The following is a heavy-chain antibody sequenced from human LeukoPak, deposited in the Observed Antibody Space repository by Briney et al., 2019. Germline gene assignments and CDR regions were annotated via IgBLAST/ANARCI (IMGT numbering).Heavy chain of an antibody. CDR2: IYTSGST. V-gene: IGHV4-4*07. CDR1: GGSISSYY. CDR3: ASEGAYYGSGNRFDY. D-gene: IGHD3-10*01. J-gene: IGHJ4*02. Sequence: SETLSLTCTVSGGSISSYYWSWIRQPAGKGLEWIGRIYTSGSTNYNPSLKSRVTMSVDTSKTQFSLKLSSVTAADTAVYYCASEGAYYGSGNRFDYWGQGTLVTVSS.